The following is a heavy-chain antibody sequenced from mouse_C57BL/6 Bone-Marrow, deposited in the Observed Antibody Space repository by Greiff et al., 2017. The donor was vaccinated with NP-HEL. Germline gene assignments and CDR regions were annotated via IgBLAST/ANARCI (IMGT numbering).Heavy chain of an antibody. D-gene: IGHD1-1*01. J-gene: IGHJ2*01. V-gene: IGHV1-50*01. CDR1: GYTFTSYW. CDR2: IDPSDSYT. Sequence: VQLQQPGAELVKPGASVKLSCKASGYTFTSYWMQWVKQRPGQGLEWIGEIDPSDSYTNYNQKFKGKATLTVDTSSSTAYMQLSSLTSEDSAVYYCARPVVATDFDYWGKGTTLTVSS. CDR3: ARPVVATDFDY.